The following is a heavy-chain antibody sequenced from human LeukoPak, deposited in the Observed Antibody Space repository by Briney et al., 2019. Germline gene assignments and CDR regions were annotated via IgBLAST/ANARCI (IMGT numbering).Heavy chain of an antibody. CDR3: GVGARGRFDY. D-gene: IGHD1-26*01. J-gene: IGHJ4*02. CDR1: GFTFSDYY. Sequence: GGSLRLPCAASGFTFSDYYMNWVRQAPGKGLEWVSSISSSSSYIYYADSVKGRFTISRDNAKNSLYLQMNSLRAEDTAVYYCGVGARGRFDYWGQGALVTVSS. CDR2: ISSSSSYI. V-gene: IGHV3-21*01.